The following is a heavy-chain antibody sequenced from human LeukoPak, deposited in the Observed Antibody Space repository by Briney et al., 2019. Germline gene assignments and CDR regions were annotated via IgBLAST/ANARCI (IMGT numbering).Heavy chain of an antibody. J-gene: IGHJ6*03. V-gene: IGHV4-39*07. CDR3: ARGRRFGDLRVEYYYYYMDV. CDR2: IYYSEST. D-gene: IGHD3-10*01. Sequence: PSETLSLTCTVSGGSISSSSYYWGWIRQPPGKGLEWIGSIYYSESTYYNPSLKSRVTISVDTSKNQFSLKLSSVTAADTAVYYCARGRRFGDLRVEYYYYYMDVWGKGTTVTVSS. CDR1: GGSISSSSYY.